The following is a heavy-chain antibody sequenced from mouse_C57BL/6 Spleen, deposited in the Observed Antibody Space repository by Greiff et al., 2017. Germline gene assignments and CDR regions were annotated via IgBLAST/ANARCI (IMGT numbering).Heavy chain of an antibody. Sequence: VQLQQSGAELMKPGASVKLSCKATGYTFTGYWIGWVKQRPGHGLEWIGEILPGSGSTNYNEKFKGKATFTADTSSNTAYMQLSSLTTEDSAIYYCARAGVYYGSSSARSAYWGQGTLATVSA. D-gene: IGHD1-1*01. CDR3: ARAGVYYGSSSARSAY. CDR2: ILPGSGST. J-gene: IGHJ3*01. CDR1: GYTFTGYW. V-gene: IGHV1-9*01.